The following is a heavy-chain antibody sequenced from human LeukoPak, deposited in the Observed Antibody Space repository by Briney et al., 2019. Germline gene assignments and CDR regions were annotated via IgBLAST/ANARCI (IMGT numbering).Heavy chain of an antibody. V-gene: IGHV1-24*01. CDR2: FDPKDGDT. D-gene: IGHD2-2*01. Sequence: ASVKVSCKVSGYTLTELSMHWVRQAPGKGLEWMGGFDPKDGDTIYAQKFQGRVTMTEDTSTDTAYMELSSLRSEDTAVYYCATADIVVVPAARSPTTGWFDPWGQGTLVTVSS. CDR3: ATADIVVVPAARSPTTGWFDP. J-gene: IGHJ5*02. CDR1: GYTLTELS.